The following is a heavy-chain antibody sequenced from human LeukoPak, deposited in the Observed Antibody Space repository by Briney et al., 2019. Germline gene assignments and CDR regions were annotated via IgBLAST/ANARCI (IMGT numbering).Heavy chain of an antibody. J-gene: IGHJ4*02. D-gene: IGHD1-26*01. CDR3: ASSGSYRFDY. CDR1: GFTFSSYS. V-gene: IGHV3-48*02. Sequence: GGSLRLSCAASGFTFSSYSMNWVRQAPGKGLEWVSHITASGTAMFYADSVKGRFTISRGNAKNSLYLQMNSLRDEDTAVYYCASSGSYRFDYWGLGALVTVSS. CDR2: ITASGTAM.